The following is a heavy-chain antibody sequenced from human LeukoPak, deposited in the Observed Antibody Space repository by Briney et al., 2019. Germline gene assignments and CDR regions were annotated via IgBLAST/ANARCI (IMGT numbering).Heavy chain of an antibody. J-gene: IGHJ4*02. CDR2: ISGSGGST. Sequence: GGSLRLSCAASGFTFSSYAMSWVRQAPGKGLEWVSAISGSGGSTYYADSVKGRFTISRDNSKNTLYLQMNSLRAEDTAVYYCARVNVDTAMVTASGFDYWGQGTLVTVSS. V-gene: IGHV3-23*01. CDR1: GFTFSSYA. CDR3: ARVNVDTAMVTASGFDY. D-gene: IGHD5-18*01.